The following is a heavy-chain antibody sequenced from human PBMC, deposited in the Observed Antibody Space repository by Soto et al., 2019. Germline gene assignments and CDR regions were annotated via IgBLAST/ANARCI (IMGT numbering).Heavy chain of an antibody. V-gene: IGHV3-48*03. D-gene: IGHD3-10*01. J-gene: IGHJ4*02. CDR3: ARDGPLTMVRGAPVY. CDR1: GFTFSSYE. Sequence: EVQLVESGGGLVQPGGSLRLSCAASGFTFSSYEMNWVRQAPGKGLEWVSYISSSGSTIYYADSVKGRFTISRDNAKNSLYLQMNSLRAEDKAVYYCARDGPLTMVRGAPVYWGQGTLVTVSS. CDR2: ISSSGSTI.